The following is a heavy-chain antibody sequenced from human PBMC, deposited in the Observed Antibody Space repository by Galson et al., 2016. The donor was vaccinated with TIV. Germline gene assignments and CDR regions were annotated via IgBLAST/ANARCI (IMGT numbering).Heavy chain of an antibody. CDR3: AKAGAVLRYFDWFFDAFDI. J-gene: IGHJ3*02. CDR1: GYTFTGYY. V-gene: IGHV1-2*06. D-gene: IGHD3-9*01. CDR2: INPSNDVT. Sequence: SVKVSCKASGYTFTGYYIHWVRQDPGQGLEWMGRINPSNDVTDYAQNFQGRVTMTRDTSCSTVYMELRSLRSDYTAVYYWAKAGAVLRYFDWFFDAFDIWVQGSMVSVSS.